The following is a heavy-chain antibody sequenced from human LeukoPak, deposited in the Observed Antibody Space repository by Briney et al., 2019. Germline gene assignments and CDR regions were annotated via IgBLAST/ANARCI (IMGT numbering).Heavy chain of an antibody. V-gene: IGHV4-59*01. D-gene: IGHD3-10*01. CDR1: GGSISSYY. CDR3: ARQGGNYFGFYYFDS. J-gene: IGHJ4*02. CDR2: IYYSGST. Sequence: SEALSLTCTVSGGSISSYYWSWIRQPPGKGLEWIGYIYYSGSTNYNPSLKSRVTISVDTSKNQFSLKLSSVTAADTAVYYCARQGGNYFGFYYFDSWGQGTLVTVSS.